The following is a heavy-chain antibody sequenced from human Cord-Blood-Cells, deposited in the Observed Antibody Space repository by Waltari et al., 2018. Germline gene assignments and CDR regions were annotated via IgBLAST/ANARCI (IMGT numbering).Heavy chain of an antibody. CDR2: INHSGST. Sequence: QVQLQQWGAGLLKPSETLSLTCAVYGGSFSGYYWSWIRQPPGKGLEWIGEINHSGSTNYNPSLKSRVTIAVDAPKNQFSLKLSSVTAADTAVDYCAREGESIAAPNWFDPWGQGTLVTVSS. CDR3: AREGESIAAPNWFDP. V-gene: IGHV4-34*01. CDR1: GGSFSGYY. D-gene: IGHD6-6*01. J-gene: IGHJ5*02.